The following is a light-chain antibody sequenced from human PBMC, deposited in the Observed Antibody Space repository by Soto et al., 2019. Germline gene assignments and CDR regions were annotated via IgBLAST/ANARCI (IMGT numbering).Light chain of an antibody. V-gene: IGKV3-20*01. Sequence: EIVLTQSPGTVSLSPGERATLSCRASQSVSSNYLAWYQQRPGQPPNLLIFGASNRAPGIPDRFSGSGSGTDFTLTISRLEPEDFAVYYCQQYGSSIKTFGQGTKVDIK. J-gene: IGKJ1*01. CDR1: QSVSSNY. CDR3: QQYGSSIKT. CDR2: GAS.